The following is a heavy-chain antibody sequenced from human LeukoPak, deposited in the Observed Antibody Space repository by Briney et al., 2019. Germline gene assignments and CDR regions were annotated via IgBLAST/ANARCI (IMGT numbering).Heavy chain of an antibody. CDR1: GFTFSSYN. J-gene: IGHJ4*02. CDR2: ISSSSSTI. CDR3: AKAPVTSCRGAFCYPFDY. D-gene: IGHD2-15*01. Sequence: GGSLRLTCAASGFTFSSYNMNWVRQAPGKGLEWLSYISSSSSTIYYADSVKGRFTISRDNAKNSLYLQMNSLRAEDTAVYYCAKAPVTSCRGAFCYPFDYWGQGTLVTVSS. V-gene: IGHV3-48*01.